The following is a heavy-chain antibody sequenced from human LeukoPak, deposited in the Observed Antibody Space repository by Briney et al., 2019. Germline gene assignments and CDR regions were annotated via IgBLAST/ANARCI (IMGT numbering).Heavy chain of an antibody. Sequence: GGSLRLSCAASGFTFSDYYMNWVRQAPGKGLEWVSSISSSSSYIYYADSVKGRFTISRDNAKNSLYLQMNSLRAEDTAVYYCARDRVVVPAADGYGMDVWGQGTTVTVSS. CDR1: GFTFSDYY. CDR2: ISSSSSYI. V-gene: IGHV3-21*01. CDR3: ARDRVVVPAADGYGMDV. J-gene: IGHJ6*02. D-gene: IGHD2-2*01.